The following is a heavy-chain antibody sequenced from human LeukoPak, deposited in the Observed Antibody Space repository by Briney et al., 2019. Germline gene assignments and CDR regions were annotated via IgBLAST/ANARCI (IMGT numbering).Heavy chain of an antibody. V-gene: IGHV1-2*04. Sequence: ASVKVSCKVSGYTLTELSMHWVRQAPGQGLEWMGWINPNSGGTNYAQKFQGWVTMTRDTSISTAYMELSRLRSDDTAVYYCARDQYYYGSGSYYNGYYYGMDVWGQGTTVTVSS. CDR1: GYTLTELS. CDR3: ARDQYYYGSGSYYNGYYYGMDV. CDR2: INPNSGGT. D-gene: IGHD3-10*01. J-gene: IGHJ6*02.